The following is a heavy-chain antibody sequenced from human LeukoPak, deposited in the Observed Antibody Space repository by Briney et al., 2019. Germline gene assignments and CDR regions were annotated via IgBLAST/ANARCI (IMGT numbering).Heavy chain of an antibody. J-gene: IGHJ4*02. CDR1: GFTFDDYA. V-gene: IGHV3-43*02. CDR3: AKDLDGDPPVYYFDY. CDR2: ISGDGGST. Sequence: GGSLRLSCAASGFTFDDYAMHWVRQAPGKGLEWVSLISGDGGSTYYADPVKGRFTISRDNSKNSLYLQMNSLRTEDTALYYCAKDLDGDPPVYYFDYWGQGTLVTVSS. D-gene: IGHD7-27*01.